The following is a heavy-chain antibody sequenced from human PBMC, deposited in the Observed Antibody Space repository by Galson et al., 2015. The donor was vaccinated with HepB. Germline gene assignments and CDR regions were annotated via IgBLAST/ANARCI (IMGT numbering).Heavy chain of an antibody. D-gene: IGHD2-15*01. J-gene: IGHJ3*02. CDR1: GFTFSSYA. CDR3: AKDDGYCSGGSCLPEYFDI. V-gene: IGHV3-23*01. Sequence: SLRLSCAASGFTFSSYAMSWVRQAPGKGLEWVSAIGGSGGSTYYADSVKGRFTISRDNSKNTLYLQMNSLRAEDTAVYYCAKDDGYCSGGSCLPEYFDIWGQGTMVTVS. CDR2: IGGSGGST.